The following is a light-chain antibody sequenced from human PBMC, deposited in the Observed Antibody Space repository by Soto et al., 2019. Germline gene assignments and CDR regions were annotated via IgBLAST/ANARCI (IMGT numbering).Light chain of an antibody. CDR2: GAS. V-gene: IGKV3-20*01. Sequence: EIVLTQSPGTLSLSPGERATLSCRASQSVNSRLAWYQHKPGQAPRLLIYGASNRATGIPDRFSGSGSGTDFTLTISRLEPEDFAVYYCQQYGSSPPSVTFGQGTRLEI. CDR1: QSVNSR. J-gene: IGKJ5*01. CDR3: QQYGSSPPSVT.